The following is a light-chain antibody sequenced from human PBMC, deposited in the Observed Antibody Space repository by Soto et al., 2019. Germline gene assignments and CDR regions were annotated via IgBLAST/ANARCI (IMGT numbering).Light chain of an antibody. J-gene: IGKJ2*01. Sequence: EIVLTQSPATLSLSPGERATLSCRASQSVSSDLAWYQHIPGQAPRLLIYAASNRATGIPARFSGSRSGTDFTLTISSLEPEDFSVYYCQQRSNWPPYTFGQGTKLEIK. CDR1: QSVSSD. V-gene: IGKV3-11*01. CDR2: AAS. CDR3: QQRSNWPPYT.